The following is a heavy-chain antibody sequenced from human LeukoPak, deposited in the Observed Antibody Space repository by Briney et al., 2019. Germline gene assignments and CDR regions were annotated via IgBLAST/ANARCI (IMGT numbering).Heavy chain of an antibody. CDR2: ISGSGGST. CDR3: AKVITKYYFDY. J-gene: IGHJ4*02. CDR1: GFTFSSYG. D-gene: IGHD1-14*01. Sequence: GGSLRLSCAASGFTFSSYGMHWVRQAPGKGLEWVSAISGSGGSTYYADSVKGRFTISRDNSKNTLYLQMNSLRAEDTAVYYCAKVITKYYFDYWGQGTLVTVSS. V-gene: IGHV3-23*01.